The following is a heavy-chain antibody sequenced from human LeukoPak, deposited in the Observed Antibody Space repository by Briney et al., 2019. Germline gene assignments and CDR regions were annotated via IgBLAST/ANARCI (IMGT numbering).Heavy chain of an antibody. CDR2: ISSSGSTI. Sequence: PGGSLRLSCAASGFTFSSYEMNWVRQAPGKGLEWVSYISSSGSTIYYADSVKGRFTISRDNAKTSLYLQMNSLRAEDTALYYCARLPKLWLLPYFDYWGQGALVTVSS. CDR1: GFTFSSYE. J-gene: IGHJ4*02. D-gene: IGHD2-21*01. CDR3: ARLPKLWLLPYFDY. V-gene: IGHV3-48*03.